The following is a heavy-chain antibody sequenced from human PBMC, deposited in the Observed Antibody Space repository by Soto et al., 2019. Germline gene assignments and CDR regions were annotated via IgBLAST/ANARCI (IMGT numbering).Heavy chain of an antibody. V-gene: IGHV3-33*05. J-gene: IGHJ3*02. D-gene: IGHD2-8*01. Sequence: QVQLVESGGGVVQPGRSLRLSCAASGFTFSNYGMHWVRQAPGKGLEWLAVIINDGSDEKYGDSAKGRVTISRDNSKNTLYLQINSLRVEDTAVYYCARDDDRPDNGLDMWGQGTVVTVSS. CDR1: GFTFSNYG. CDR3: ARDDDRPDNGLDM. CDR2: IINDGSDE.